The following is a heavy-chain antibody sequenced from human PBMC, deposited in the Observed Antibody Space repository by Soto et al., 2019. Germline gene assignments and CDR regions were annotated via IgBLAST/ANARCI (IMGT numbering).Heavy chain of an antibody. CDR1: GFTFSSYG. D-gene: IGHD6-13*01. V-gene: IGHV3-33*01. CDR2: IWYDGSNK. CDR3: ARERAAAGLDY. J-gene: IGHJ4*02. Sequence: ESGGGVVQPGRSLRLSCAASGFTFSSYGMHWVRQAPGKGLEWVAVIWYDGSNKYYADSVKGRFTISRDNSKNTLYLQMNSLRAEDTAVYYCARERAAAGLDYWGQGTLVTVSS.